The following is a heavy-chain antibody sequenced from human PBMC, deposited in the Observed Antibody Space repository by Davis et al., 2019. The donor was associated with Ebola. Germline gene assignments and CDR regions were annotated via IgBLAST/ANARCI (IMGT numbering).Heavy chain of an antibody. CDR2: IYSGGST. J-gene: IGHJ1*01. CDR3: ARGASTVTSEYFQH. D-gene: IGHD4-17*01. Sequence: PGGSLRLSCAASGFTVSSNYMSWVRQAPGKGLEWVSVIYSGGSTYYADSVKGRFTISRDNSKNTLYLQMNSLRAEDTAVYYCARGASTVTSEYFQHWGQGTLVTVSS. V-gene: IGHV3-53*01. CDR1: GFTVSSNY.